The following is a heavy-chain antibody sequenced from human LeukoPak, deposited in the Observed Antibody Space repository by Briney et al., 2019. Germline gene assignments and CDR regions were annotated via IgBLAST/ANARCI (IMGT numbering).Heavy chain of an antibody. D-gene: IGHD6-19*01. Sequence: ASVKVSCKASGYTFSSYGISWGRQAPGQGLEWMGWISAYNVNTNYAQKLQGRVTITTDTSTSTDYMELRSLRSDDTAVYYCARKAADQRGYSSGWYYYMDVWGKGTTVTVSS. J-gene: IGHJ6*03. V-gene: IGHV1-18*01. CDR1: GYTFSSYG. CDR2: ISAYNVNT. CDR3: ARKAADQRGYSSGWYYYMDV.